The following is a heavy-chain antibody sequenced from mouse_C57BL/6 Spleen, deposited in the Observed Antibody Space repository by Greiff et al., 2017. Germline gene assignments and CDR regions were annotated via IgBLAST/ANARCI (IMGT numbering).Heavy chain of an antibody. J-gene: IGHJ2*01. Sequence: EVKVVESGGGLVKPGGSLKLSCAASGFTFSDYGMHWVRQAPEKGLEWVAYISSGSSTIYYADTVKGRFTISRDNAKNTLFLQMTSLRSEDTAMFYYARPDFDYLDYWGQGTTLTVSS. CDR1: GFTFSDYG. V-gene: IGHV5-17*01. CDR3: ARPDFDYLDY. CDR2: ISSGSSTI.